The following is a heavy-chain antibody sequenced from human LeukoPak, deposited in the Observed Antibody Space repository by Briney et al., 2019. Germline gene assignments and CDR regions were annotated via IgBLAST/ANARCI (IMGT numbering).Heavy chain of an antibody. Sequence: GGSLRLSCAASGFTFSSYWMTWVRQAPGKGLEWVSVIYSGGSTYYADSVKGRFTISRDNSKSTLYIQMNSLRAEDTAVYYCARAKPKNMVRGLIMRRESRYYFDYWGQGTLVTVSS. V-gene: IGHV3-53*01. J-gene: IGHJ4*02. D-gene: IGHD3-10*01. CDR2: IYSGGST. CDR1: GFTFSSYW. CDR3: ARAKPKNMVRGLIMRRESRYYFDY.